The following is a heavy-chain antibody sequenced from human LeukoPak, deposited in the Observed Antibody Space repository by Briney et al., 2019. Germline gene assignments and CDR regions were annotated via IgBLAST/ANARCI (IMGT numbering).Heavy chain of an antibody. V-gene: IGHV3-48*01. J-gene: IGHJ1*01. CDR2: ISSSSSTI. CDR3: ARDDIVVVPAAMNLFQH. D-gene: IGHD2-2*01. CDR1: GFTFSSYS. Sequence: GGSLRLSCAASGFTFSSYSMNWVRQAPGKGLEWVSYISSSSSTIYYADSVKGRFTISRDNAKNSLYLQMNSLRAEDTAVYYCARDDIVVVPAAMNLFQHWGQGTLVTVSS.